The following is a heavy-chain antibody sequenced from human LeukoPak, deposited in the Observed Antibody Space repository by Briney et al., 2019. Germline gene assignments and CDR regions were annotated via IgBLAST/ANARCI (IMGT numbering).Heavy chain of an antibody. CDR1: GYTFTSYY. J-gene: IGHJ1*01. Sequence: ASVKVSCKASGYTFTSYYMHWVRQAPGQGLERMGIINPSGGSTSYAQKFQGRVTMTRDTSTSTVYMELSSLRSEDTAVYYCARTAFHYYDSRQALDAEYFQHWGQGTLVTVSS. V-gene: IGHV1-46*01. CDR3: ARTAFHYYDSRQALDAEYFQH. D-gene: IGHD3-22*01. CDR2: INPSGGST.